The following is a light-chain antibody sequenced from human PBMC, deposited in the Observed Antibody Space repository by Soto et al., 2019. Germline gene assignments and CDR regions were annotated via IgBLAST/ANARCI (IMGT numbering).Light chain of an antibody. J-gene: IGKJ2*01. Sequence: EIVLTQSPGTLSLSPGERATLSCRASQSVSRSYLAWYQQKLGQAPRLLIYGASSRATGIPDRFSGSGSGTDFTLTISRLEPEDFAVYYCQQYASSSMYTYGQGTKLEIK. CDR2: GAS. CDR1: QSVSRSY. CDR3: QQYASSSMYT. V-gene: IGKV3-20*01.